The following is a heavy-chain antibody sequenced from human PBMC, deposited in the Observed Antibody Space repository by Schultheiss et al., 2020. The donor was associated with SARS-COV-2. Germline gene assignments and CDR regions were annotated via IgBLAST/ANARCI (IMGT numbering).Heavy chain of an antibody. J-gene: IGHJ4*02. CDR3: VRDGRRAFDY. CDR1: GFTFSGSA. V-gene: IGHV3-73*01. Sequence: GGSLRLSCAASGFTFSGSAMHWVRQASGKGLEWVGRIRSKANNYATAYAASVKGRFTISRDDSKNTLYLQMNSLRAEDTAVYYCVRDGRRAFDYWGQGTLVTVSS. D-gene: IGHD5-24*01. CDR2: IRSKANNYAT.